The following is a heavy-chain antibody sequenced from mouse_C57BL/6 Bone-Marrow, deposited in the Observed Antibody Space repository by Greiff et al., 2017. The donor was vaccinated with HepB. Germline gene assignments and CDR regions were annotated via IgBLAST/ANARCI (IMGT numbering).Heavy chain of an antibody. V-gene: IGHV1-42*01. CDR2: INPSTGGT. J-gene: IGHJ2*01. Sequence: VQLKQSGPELVKPGASVKISCKASGYSFTGYYMNWVKQSPEKSLEWIGEINPSTGGTTYNQKFKAKATLTVDKSSSTAYMQLKSLTSEDSAVYYCVRDQTAQATYFDYWGQGTTLTVSS. CDR1: GYSFTGYY. CDR3: VRDQTAQATYFDY. D-gene: IGHD3-2*02.